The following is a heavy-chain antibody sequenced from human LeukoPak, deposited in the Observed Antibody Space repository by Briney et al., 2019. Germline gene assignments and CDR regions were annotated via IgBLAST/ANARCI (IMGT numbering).Heavy chain of an antibody. Sequence: ASVKVSCKASGYTFTSYGTSWVRQAPGQGLEWMGWISAYDGNTTDAQKLQGRVTMTTDTSTSTAYMELRSLRSDDTAVYYCARDLTMVRGGDFDYWGQGTLVTVSS. CDR3: ARDLTMVRGGDFDY. J-gene: IGHJ4*02. CDR1: GYTFTSYG. CDR2: ISAYDGNT. V-gene: IGHV1-18*01. D-gene: IGHD3-10*01.